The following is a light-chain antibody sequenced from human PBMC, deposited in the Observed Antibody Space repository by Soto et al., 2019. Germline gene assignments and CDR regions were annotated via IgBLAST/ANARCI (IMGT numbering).Light chain of an antibody. V-gene: IGLV2-14*01. Sequence: QSALTQPASVSGSPGQSITISCTGTSSDVGGYKYVSWYQQHPGKAPKLMIFEVSNRPSGVSNRISCSKSGNTADLTISGLQSEDEADYYCSSSTTRTTVVFVTGTKLTVL. CDR1: SSDVGGYKY. CDR3: SSSTTRTTVV. J-gene: IGLJ1*01. CDR2: EVS.